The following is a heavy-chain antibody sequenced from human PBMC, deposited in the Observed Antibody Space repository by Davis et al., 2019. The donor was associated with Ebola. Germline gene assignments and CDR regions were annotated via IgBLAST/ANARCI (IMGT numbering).Heavy chain of an antibody. CDR3: ARVALYAFDI. CDR2: ISISSSTI. CDR1: GITFSSYD. Sequence: GESLKISCAASGITFSSYDMTWVRQAPGKGLEWISYISISSSTIYYADPVKGRFAISRDNAKSLLFLQMNSLRAEDTAVYYCARVALYAFDIWGHGTAVTVS. J-gene: IGHJ3*02. V-gene: IGHV3-48*03.